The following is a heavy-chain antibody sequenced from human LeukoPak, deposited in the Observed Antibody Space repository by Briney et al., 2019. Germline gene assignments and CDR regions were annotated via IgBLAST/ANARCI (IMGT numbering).Heavy chain of an antibody. D-gene: IGHD2/OR15-2a*01. Sequence: PGGSLRLSCAASGFTFSSNWMGWVRQAPGKGLEWVANINEAGNEKYYGDSVTGRFTIARDNANKLLDLQMNSLRGDASAVYYCVRDDGSLIGRDWGQGTMVTVSS. J-gene: IGHJ3*01. CDR2: INEAGNEK. V-gene: IGHV3-7*01. CDR1: GFTFSSNW. CDR3: VRDDGSLIGRD.